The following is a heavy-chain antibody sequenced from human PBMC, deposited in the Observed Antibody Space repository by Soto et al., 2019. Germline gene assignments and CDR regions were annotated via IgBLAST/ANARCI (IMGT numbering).Heavy chain of an antibody. Sequence: EVQLVESGGGLVQPGGSLRLPCAASELTFSDYKMIWVRKAPGKGLGWISYISSSGSPIYYADSVKGRFTISRDNAKTSLYLQMNSLRDEDTAVYYCAAGHWYFDLWGRGTLVTVSS. CDR2: ISSSGSPI. CDR3: AAGHWYFDL. V-gene: IGHV3-48*02. CDR1: ELTFSDYK. D-gene: IGHD3-10*01. J-gene: IGHJ2*01.